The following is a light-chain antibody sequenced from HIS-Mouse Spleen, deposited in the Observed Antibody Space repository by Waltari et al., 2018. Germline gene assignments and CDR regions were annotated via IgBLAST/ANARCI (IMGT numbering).Light chain of an antibody. Sequence: ATLSCRASQSVSSNLAWYQQKPGQAPRLLIYGASTRATGIPARFSGSGSVTEFTLTISSLQSEDFAVYYCQQYNNWPPLTFGGGTKVEIK. V-gene: IGKV3-15*01. CDR2: GAS. CDR3: QQYNNWPPLT. CDR1: QSVSSN. J-gene: IGKJ4*01.